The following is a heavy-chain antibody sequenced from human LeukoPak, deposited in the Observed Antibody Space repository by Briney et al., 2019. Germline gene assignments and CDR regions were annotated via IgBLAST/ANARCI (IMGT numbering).Heavy chain of an antibody. CDR3: ARDPDIVASSSYFDF. V-gene: IGHV1-18*04. CDR2: ISAYNGNT. Sequence: ASVKVPCKASGYTFTSYGISWVRQAPGQGLEWMGWISAYNGNTNYAQKFQGRVSMTTDTSTTTAYMELRSLRSDDTAVYYCARDPDIVASSSYFDFWGRGTLVTVSS. J-gene: IGHJ4*02. D-gene: IGHD5-12*01. CDR1: GYTFTSYG.